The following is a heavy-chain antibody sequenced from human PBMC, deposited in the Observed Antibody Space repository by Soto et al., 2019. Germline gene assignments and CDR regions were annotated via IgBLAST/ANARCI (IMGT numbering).Heavy chain of an antibody. Sequence: PGGSLRLSCAASGFTFSNYWMSWVRQAPGKGLEWVANINQDGREKYYVDSVKGRFTISRDNAKNSLYLQMNSLRAEDTAVYYCVIRIVATKGFDYWGQGTQVTVSS. D-gene: IGHD5-12*01. V-gene: IGHV3-7*01. CDR3: VIRIVATKGFDY. J-gene: IGHJ4*02. CDR2: INQDGREK. CDR1: GFTFSNYW.